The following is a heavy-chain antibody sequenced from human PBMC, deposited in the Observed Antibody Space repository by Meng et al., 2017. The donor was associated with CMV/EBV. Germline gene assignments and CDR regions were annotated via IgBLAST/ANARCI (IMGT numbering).Heavy chain of an antibody. V-gene: IGHV3-23*01. Sequence: GGSLRLSCAASGFTFSSYAMSWVRQAPGKGLEWVSAISGSGGSTYYADSVKGRFTISRDNSKNTLYLQMNSLRTEDTAVYYCAKDPYSNSARPYWGQGTLVTVSS. CDR1: GFTFSSYA. J-gene: IGHJ4*02. D-gene: IGHD4-11*01. CDR3: AKDPYSNSARPY. CDR2: ISGSGGST.